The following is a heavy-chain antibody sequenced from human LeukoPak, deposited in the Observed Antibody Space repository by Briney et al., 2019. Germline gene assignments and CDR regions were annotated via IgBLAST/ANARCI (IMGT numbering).Heavy chain of an antibody. J-gene: IGHJ4*02. V-gene: IGHV4-59*08. CDR1: GGSFSNFFY. CDR3: ARRYTASPGERFDY. D-gene: IGHD2-2*02. CDR2: IYYSGST. Sequence: SETLSLTCTVSGGSFSNFFYWTRIRQPPGKGLEWIGYIYYSGSTNYNPSLNSRVTISLDTSKNQFSLMLRSLTAADTAVYYCARRYTASPGERFDYWGPGTLVTVSS.